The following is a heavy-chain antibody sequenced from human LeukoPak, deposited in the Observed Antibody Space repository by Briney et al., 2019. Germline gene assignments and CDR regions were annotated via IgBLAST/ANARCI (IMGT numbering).Heavy chain of an antibody. V-gene: IGHV4-39*01. CDR3: ARGNTMIVGHHGLYYFDY. CDR1: GDSISGSRYY. D-gene: IGHD3-22*01. J-gene: IGHJ4*02. CDR2: IYHSGST. Sequence: SETLSLTCTVSGDSISGSRYYWAWIRQPPGKGLEWIGSIYHSGSTYYNPSLKSRVTISVDTSKNQFSLKLSSVTAADTAVYYCARGNTMIVGHHGLYYFDYWGQGTLVTVSS.